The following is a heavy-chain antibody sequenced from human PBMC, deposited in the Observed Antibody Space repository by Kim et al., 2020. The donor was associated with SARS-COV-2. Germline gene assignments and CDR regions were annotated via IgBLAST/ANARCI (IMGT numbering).Heavy chain of an antibody. Sequence: TANYAQKFQGRVTINADESTSTAYMELSSLRSEDTAVYYCASSSWYEVDYWGQGTLVTVSS. CDR2: TA. J-gene: IGHJ4*02. CDR3: ASSSWYEVDY. V-gene: IGHV1-69*01. D-gene: IGHD6-13*01.